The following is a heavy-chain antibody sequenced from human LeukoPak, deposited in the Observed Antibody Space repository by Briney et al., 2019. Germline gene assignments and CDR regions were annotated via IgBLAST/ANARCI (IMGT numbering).Heavy chain of an antibody. Sequence: GGSLRLSCAASGFTFSSYGMHWVRQAPGKGLEWVAVISYDGSNKYYADSVKGRFTISRDNSKNTLYLQMNSLRAEDTAVYYCARWEVDTAMVDYWGQGTLVTVSS. CDR1: GFTFSSYG. CDR3: ARWEVDTAMVDY. J-gene: IGHJ4*02. D-gene: IGHD5-18*01. V-gene: IGHV3-30*03. CDR2: ISYDGSNK.